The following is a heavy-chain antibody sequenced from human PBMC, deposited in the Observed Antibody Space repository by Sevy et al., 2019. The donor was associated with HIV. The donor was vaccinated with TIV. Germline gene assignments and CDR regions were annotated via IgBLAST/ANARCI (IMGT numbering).Heavy chain of an antibody. CDR1: GFTVSSNY. CDR2: IYSGGST. Sequence: GGSLRLSCAASGFTVSSNYMSWVRRAPGKGLEWVSVIYSGGSTYYADSVKGRFTISRDNSKNTLYLQMNSLRAEDTAVYYCASTYGDFDAFDIWGQGTMVTVSS. V-gene: IGHV3-53*01. D-gene: IGHD4-17*01. CDR3: ASTYGDFDAFDI. J-gene: IGHJ3*02.